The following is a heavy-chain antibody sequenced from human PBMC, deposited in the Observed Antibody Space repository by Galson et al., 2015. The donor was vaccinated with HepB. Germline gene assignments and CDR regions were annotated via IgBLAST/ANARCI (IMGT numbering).Heavy chain of an antibody. J-gene: IGHJ6*03. CDR3: AREYSTSSRFFYFMDV. CDR2: INPNSGAT. CDR1: GYTFIGYY. V-gene: IGHV1-2*04. D-gene: IGHD6-6*01. Sequence: SVKVSCKASGYTFIGYYMHWVRQAPGQGLEWMGSINPNSGATNYAQKFQGWVTMTRDTSISTAYMELSRLRSDDTAVYYCAREYSTSSRFFYFMDVGGKGTTVTVSS.